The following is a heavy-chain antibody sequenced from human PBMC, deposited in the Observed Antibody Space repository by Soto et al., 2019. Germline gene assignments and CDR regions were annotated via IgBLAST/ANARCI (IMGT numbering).Heavy chain of an antibody. D-gene: IGHD1-26*01. J-gene: IGHJ4*02. Sequence: LRLSCVASGFTFRDYGMHWVRQAPGKGLEWVAGISHHGLKEHYADSVKGRFTISRDNSKKTVYLQLNSLRGDDTAVYYCAKDWVGGSNKYYFEYWGQGTLVTVSS. CDR1: GFTFRDYG. CDR3: AKDWVGGSNKYYFEY. CDR2: ISHHGLKE. V-gene: IGHV3-30*18.